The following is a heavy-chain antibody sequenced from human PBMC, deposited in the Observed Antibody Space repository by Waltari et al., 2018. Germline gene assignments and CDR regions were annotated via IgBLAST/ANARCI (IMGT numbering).Heavy chain of an antibody. D-gene: IGHD1-26*01. V-gene: IGHV3-23*01. CDR2: ISGGGFTT. J-gene: IGHJ4*02. CDR1: GFSFTSYA. Sequence: EVQLLESGGALVQPGGSLRLPCAASGFSFTSYAMFWVRQAPGKGLEWVSGISGGGFTTYYADSVKGRFTISRDNSQNTLFLQMNSLGAEDTALYYCAKRGPRELLRLSWIPYFDFWGLGTLVTVSS. CDR3: AKRGPRELLRLSWIPYFDF.